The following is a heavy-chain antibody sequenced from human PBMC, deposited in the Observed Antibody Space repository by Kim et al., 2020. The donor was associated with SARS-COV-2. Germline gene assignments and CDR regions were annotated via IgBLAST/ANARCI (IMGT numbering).Heavy chain of an antibody. Sequence: GGSLRLSCAASGITFSDAWMTWVRQAPGKGLEWVGRIKSNVDGGTTDYAAPVKGTFTISRDDSKKTVYLQMNSLRTEDTALYYCTTGGGSSRAWGYWGQGTQVTVSS. CDR2: IKSNVDGGTT. CDR3: TTGGGSSRAWGY. D-gene: IGHD2-15*01. V-gene: IGHV3-15*01. J-gene: IGHJ4*02. CDR1: GITFSDAW.